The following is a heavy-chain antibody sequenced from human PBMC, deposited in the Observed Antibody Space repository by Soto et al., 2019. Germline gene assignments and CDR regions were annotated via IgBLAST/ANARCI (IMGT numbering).Heavy chain of an antibody. D-gene: IGHD2-2*02. Sequence: SVKVSCKASGGTFSSYTISWARQAPGQGLEWMGRIIPILGIANYAQKFQGRVTITADKSTSTAYMELSSLRSEDTAVYYCASPYCSSTSCYNYYGMDVWGQGTTVTVSS. V-gene: IGHV1-69*02. CDR3: ASPYCSSTSCYNYYGMDV. CDR1: GGTFSSYT. CDR2: IIPILGIA. J-gene: IGHJ6*02.